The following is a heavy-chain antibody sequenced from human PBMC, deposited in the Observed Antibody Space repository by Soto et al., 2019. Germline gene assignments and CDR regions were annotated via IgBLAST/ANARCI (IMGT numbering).Heavy chain of an antibody. Sequence: ESGGGVVQPGRSLRLSCVASGFTFSSYGMHWVRQAPGKGLEWVAVIWYDGSNKYYADSVKGRFTMSRDNSKNTLYLQMNRLRAEDTAVYYCARDFTYYDFWSGYYTGLDYWGQGTLVTVSS. J-gene: IGHJ4*02. CDR1: GFTFSSYG. CDR2: IWYDGSNK. CDR3: ARDFTYYDFWSGYYTGLDY. D-gene: IGHD3-3*01. V-gene: IGHV3-33*01.